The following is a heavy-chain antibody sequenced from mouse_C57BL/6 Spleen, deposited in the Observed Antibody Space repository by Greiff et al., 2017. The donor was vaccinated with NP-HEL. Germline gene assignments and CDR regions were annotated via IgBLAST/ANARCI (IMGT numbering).Heavy chain of an antibody. CDR2: INPGSGGT. V-gene: IGHV1-54*01. D-gene: IGHD4-1*01. J-gene: IGHJ2*01. CDR3: ARSTGTRYFDY. CDR1: GYAFTNYL. Sequence: QVQLKQSGAELVRPGTSVKVSCKASGYAFTNYLIEWVKQRPGQGLEWIGVINPGSGGTNYNEKFKGKATLTADKSSSTAYMQLSSLTSEDSAVYFCARSTGTRYFDYWGQGTTLTVSS.